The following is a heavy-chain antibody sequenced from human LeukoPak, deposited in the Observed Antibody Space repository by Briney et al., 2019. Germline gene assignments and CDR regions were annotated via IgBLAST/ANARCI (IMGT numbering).Heavy chain of an antibody. V-gene: IGHV3-30*03. CDR1: GFTFTNFG. CDR2: ISYDGRDK. J-gene: IGHJ4*02. D-gene: IGHD6-19*01. CDR3: ARDISSGRSLEY. Sequence: PGGSLRLSCAASGFTFTNFGMHWVRQAQGKGLEWVTFISYDGRDKSYTDSVKGRFTISRDNSKNTLYLQMNSLRDDDTVVYYCARDISSGRSLEYWGQGTLVTVSS.